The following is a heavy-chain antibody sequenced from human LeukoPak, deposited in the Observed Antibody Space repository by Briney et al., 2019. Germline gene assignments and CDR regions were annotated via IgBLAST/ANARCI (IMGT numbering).Heavy chain of an antibody. CDR3: ASIQLWSPRYYYYMDV. V-gene: IGHV4-30-4*08. J-gene: IGHJ6*03. D-gene: IGHD5-18*01. Sequence: SETLSLXCTVSGGSISSGDYYWSWIRQPPGKGLEWIGYIYYSGSTYYNPSLKSRVTISVDTSKNQFSLKLSSVTAADTAVYYCASIQLWSPRYYYYMDVWGKGTTVTVSS. CDR1: GGSISSGDYY. CDR2: IYYSGST.